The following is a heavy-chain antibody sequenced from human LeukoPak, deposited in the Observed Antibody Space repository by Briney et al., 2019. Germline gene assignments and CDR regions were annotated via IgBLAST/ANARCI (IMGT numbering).Heavy chain of an antibody. CDR1: GGSISSGYY. CDR2: IYHSGST. Sequence: PSETLSLTCTVSGGSISSGYYWGWIRQPPGKGLEWIGSIYHSGSTYYNPSLKSRVTISVDTSKNQFSLKLSSVTAADTAVYYCARSGYYDFWSGYSHYFDYWGQGTLVTVSS. J-gene: IGHJ4*02. CDR3: ARSGYYDFWSGYSHYFDY. D-gene: IGHD3-3*01. V-gene: IGHV4-38-2*02.